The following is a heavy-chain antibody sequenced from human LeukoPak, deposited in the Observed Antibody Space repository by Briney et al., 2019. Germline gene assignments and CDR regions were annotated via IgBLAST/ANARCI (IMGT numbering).Heavy chain of an antibody. V-gene: IGHV4-4*08. CDR2: IYTSGST. CDR3: ARDTPSWFDP. J-gene: IGHJ5*02. Sequence: SETLSLTCTVSGGSINDYYWSWIRQPPGEGLGWIGRIYTSGSTNYNPSLKSRVTISVDTSKNQFSLKLSSVTAADTAVYYCARDTPSWFDPWGQGTLVTVSS. CDR1: GGSINDYY.